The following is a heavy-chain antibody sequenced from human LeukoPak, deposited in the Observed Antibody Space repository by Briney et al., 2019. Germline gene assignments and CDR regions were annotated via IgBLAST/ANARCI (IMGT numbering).Heavy chain of an antibody. CDR1: GFTLSDYW. CDR3: ERPPQIDLRGLKKTY. Sequence: PGGSLRLSCAASGFTLSDYWMHWVRQAPGKGLVWVSRINSDGSRIIYADSVKGRFTISRDNAKNTVYLQMNSLRADDTAVYFWERPPQIDLRGLKKTYGGKGTLVTVPS. D-gene: IGHD3/OR15-3a*01. J-gene: IGHJ4*02. CDR2: INSDGSRI. V-gene: IGHV3-74*01.